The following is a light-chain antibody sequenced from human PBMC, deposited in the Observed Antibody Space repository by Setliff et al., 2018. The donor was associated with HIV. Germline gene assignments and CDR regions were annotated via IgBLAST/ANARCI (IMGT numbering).Light chain of an antibody. CDR3: CSYAGSRTDV. CDR2: EVT. J-gene: IGLJ1*01. Sequence: QSALAQPASVSGSPGQSITISCTGTSSDVGSYNLVSWYQQHPDKAPQLMIFEVTERPSGVSNRFSGSKSGNTASLTISGLQAEDEADYYCCSYAGSRTDVLGTGTKVTV. CDR1: SSDVGSYNL. V-gene: IGLV2-23*02.